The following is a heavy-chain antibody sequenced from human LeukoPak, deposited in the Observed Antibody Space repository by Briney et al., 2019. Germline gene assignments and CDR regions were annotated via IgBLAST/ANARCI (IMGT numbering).Heavy chain of an antibody. CDR2: ISGSGGST. CDR1: GFTFSSYA. J-gene: IGHJ4*02. Sequence: GGSLRLSCAASGFTFSSYAMSWVRQAPGKGLEWVSAISGSGGSTYYADSVKGRFTISRDYSKNTLYLQMNSLRAEDTAVYYCARTLTEQWLVLRDFDYWGQGTLVTVSS. CDR3: ARTLTEQWLVLRDFDY. V-gene: IGHV3-23*01. D-gene: IGHD6-19*01.